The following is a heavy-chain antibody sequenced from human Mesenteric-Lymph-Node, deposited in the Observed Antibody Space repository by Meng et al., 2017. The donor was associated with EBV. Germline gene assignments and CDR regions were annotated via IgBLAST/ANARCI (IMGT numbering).Heavy chain of an antibody. CDR3: ARGWGDGYSEY. Sequence: EMHLVEAGGGFIQPGGSLRLSCAASGFTVSSNYMSWVRQAPGKGLEWVSGIYSGGNTYYADSVKGRFTISRDNSENTLYLRMNGLRDEDTAIYYCARGWGDGYSEYWGQGTLVTVSS. V-gene: IGHV3-53*01. CDR1: GFTVSSNY. D-gene: IGHD5-24*01. J-gene: IGHJ4*02. CDR2: IYSGGNT.